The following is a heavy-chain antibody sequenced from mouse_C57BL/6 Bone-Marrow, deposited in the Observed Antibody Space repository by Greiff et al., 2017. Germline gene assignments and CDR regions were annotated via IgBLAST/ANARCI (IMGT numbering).Heavy chain of an antibody. J-gene: IGHJ1*03. CDR1: GYTFTSYW. D-gene: IGHD1-1*01. V-gene: IGHV1-55*01. Sequence: QVQLKQPGAELVKPGASVKMSCKASGYTFTSYWITWVKQRPGQGLEWIGDIYPGSGSTNYNEKFKSKATLTVDTSSSTASMQLSSLTSEDSAVYYCAREEGGITTVPRYWYFDVWGTGTTVTVSS. CDR2: IYPGSGST. CDR3: AREEGGITTVPRYWYFDV.